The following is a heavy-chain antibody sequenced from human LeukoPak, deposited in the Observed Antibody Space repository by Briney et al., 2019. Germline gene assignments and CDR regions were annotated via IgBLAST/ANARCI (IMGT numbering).Heavy chain of an antibody. CDR3: ARTTAPYSSSWYSDY. J-gene: IGHJ4*02. CDR1: GGTFSSYA. D-gene: IGHD6-13*01. V-gene: IGHV1-69*13. CDR2: IIPIFGTA. Sequence: SVKVSCKASGGTFSSYAISWVRQAPGQGLEWMGGIIPIFGTANYAQKFQGRVTITADESTSTAYMELSSLRSEDTAVYYCARTTAPYSSSWYSDYWGQGTLVPVSS.